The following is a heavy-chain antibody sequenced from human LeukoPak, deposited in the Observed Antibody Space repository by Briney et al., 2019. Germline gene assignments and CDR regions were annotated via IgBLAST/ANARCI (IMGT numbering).Heavy chain of an antibody. CDR1: GGTFSRYA. D-gene: IGHD3-22*01. V-gene: IGHV1-69*05. CDR3: ARDRPSYYDSSGYYAFGYFDY. J-gene: IGHJ4*02. CDR2: IIPIFGTA. Sequence: SVKVCCKASGGTFSRYAISWVRQAPGQGLEWMGGIIPIFGTANYAQKFQGRVTITTDESTSTAYMELSSLRSEDTAVYYCARDRPSYYDSSGYYAFGYFDYWGQGTLVTVSS.